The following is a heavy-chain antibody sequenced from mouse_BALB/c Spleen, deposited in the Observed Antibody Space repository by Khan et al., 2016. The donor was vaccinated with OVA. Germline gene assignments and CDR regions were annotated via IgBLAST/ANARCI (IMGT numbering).Heavy chain of an antibody. CDR2: SRNKANDYTT. J-gene: IGHJ1*01. Sequence: EVKLVESGGGLVQPGGSLRLSRATSGFTFSDFYMEWVRQPPGKRLEWIAASRNKANDYTTEYSASVKGRFIVSRDTSQSILYLQMNALRAEDTAIYYCARDYYGSSYWYFDVWGAGTTVTVSS. D-gene: IGHD1-1*01. CDR3: ARDYYGSSYWYFDV. CDR1: GFTFSDFY. V-gene: IGHV7-1*02.